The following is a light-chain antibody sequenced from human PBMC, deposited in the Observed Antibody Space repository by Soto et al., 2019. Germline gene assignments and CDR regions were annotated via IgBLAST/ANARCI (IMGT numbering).Light chain of an antibody. Sequence: QSVLTQPPSASGTPGQRVTISCSGSSSNIGSYTVNWYQQLPGTAPKLLIYSNNQRPSGVPDRFSGSKSGTSVSLAISGLQSEDEADYYCAAWDDSLNGVVFGGGTQPTVL. CDR1: SSNIGSYT. J-gene: IGLJ2*01. CDR3: AAWDDSLNGVV. V-gene: IGLV1-44*01. CDR2: SNN.